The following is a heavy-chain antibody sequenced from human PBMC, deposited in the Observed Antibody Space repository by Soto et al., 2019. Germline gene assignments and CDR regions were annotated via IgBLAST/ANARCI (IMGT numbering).Heavy chain of an antibody. V-gene: IGHV1-69*01. CDR1: GGTFSSYA. CDR2: IIPIFGTA. D-gene: IGHD2-21*01. CDR3: ASDVGVVRSTTGYNWFDP. J-gene: IGHJ5*02. Sequence: QVQLVQSGAEVKKPGSSVKVSCKASGGTFSSYAISWVRQAPGQGLELMGGIIPIFGTANYAQKFQGRVTITADESTSTAYMELNSLRSEDTAVYYSASDVGVVRSTTGYNWFDPWGQGTLVTVSS.